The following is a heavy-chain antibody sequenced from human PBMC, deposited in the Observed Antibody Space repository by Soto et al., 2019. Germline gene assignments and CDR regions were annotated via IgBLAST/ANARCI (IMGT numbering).Heavy chain of an antibody. D-gene: IGHD3-3*01. J-gene: IGHJ5*02. CDR1: GGSFSGYY. Sequence: SETLSLTCAVYGGSFSGYYWSWILQPPGKGLAWIGEINHSGSTNYNPSLKSRVTISVDMSKNQFSLKLSSITAADTAVYYCARGQRFSDWFDPWGQGTLVTVSS. CDR2: INHSGST. V-gene: IGHV4-34*01. CDR3: ARGQRFSDWFDP.